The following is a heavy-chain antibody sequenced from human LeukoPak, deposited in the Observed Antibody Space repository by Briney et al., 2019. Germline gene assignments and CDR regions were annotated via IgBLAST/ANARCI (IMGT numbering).Heavy chain of an antibody. CDR1: GYTFTSYY. D-gene: IGHD3-3*01. CDR2: INPSGGST. Sequence: EASVKVSCKASGYTFTSYYMHWVRQAPGQGLEWMGIINPSGGSTSYAQKFQGRVTMTTDTSTSTAYMELRSLRSDDTAVYYCARVSWDFWSISGWFDPWGQGTLVTVSS. CDR3: ARVSWDFWSISGWFDP. V-gene: IGHV1-46*01. J-gene: IGHJ5*02.